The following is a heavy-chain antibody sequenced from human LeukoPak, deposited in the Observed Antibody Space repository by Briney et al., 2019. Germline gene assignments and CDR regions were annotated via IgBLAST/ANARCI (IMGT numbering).Heavy chain of an antibody. V-gene: IGHV3-21*01. CDR3: ARGKQRGYSYGYVDY. Sequence: GGSLRLSCAASGFSFTTYRMIWVRQAPGKGLEWVSSISSSSSYIYYADSVKGRFTISRDNAKNSLYLQMNSLRAEDTAVYYCARGKQRGYSYGYVDYWGQGTLVTVSS. CDR2: ISSSSSYI. CDR1: GFSFTTYR. D-gene: IGHD5-18*01. J-gene: IGHJ4*02.